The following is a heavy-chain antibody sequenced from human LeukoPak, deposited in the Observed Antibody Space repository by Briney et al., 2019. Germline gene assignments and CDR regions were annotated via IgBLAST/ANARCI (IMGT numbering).Heavy chain of an antibody. CDR3: ARDARFLEWLLSDYYYYYMDV. D-gene: IGHD3-3*01. V-gene: IGHV3-21*01. Sequence: ETLSLTCTVSGGSISSSSYYWGWVRQAPGKGLEWVSSISSSSSYIYYADSVKGRFTISRDNAKNSLYLQMNSLRAEDTAVYYCARDARFLEWLLSDYYYYYMDVWGKGTTVTVSS. CDR1: GGSISSSSYY. J-gene: IGHJ6*03. CDR2: ISSSSSYI.